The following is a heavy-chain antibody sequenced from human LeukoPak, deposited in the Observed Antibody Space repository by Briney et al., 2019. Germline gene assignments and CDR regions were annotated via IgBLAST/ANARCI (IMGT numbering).Heavy chain of an antibody. CDR3: ASGGIAAAPGAYYYYGTDV. V-gene: IGHV1-2*02. D-gene: IGHD6-13*01. CDR1: GYTFTGYY. J-gene: IGHJ6*02. Sequence: ASVKVSCKASGYTFTGYYMHWVRQAPGQGLEWMGWINPNSGGTKYAQKFQGRVTMTRDTSISTAYMALSRLRSDDTAVYYCASGGIAAAPGAYYYYGTDVWGQGTTVTASS. CDR2: INPNSGGT.